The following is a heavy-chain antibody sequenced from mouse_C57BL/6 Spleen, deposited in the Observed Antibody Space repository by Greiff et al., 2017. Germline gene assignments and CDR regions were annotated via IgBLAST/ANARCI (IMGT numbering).Heavy chain of an antibody. V-gene: IGHV1-80*01. CDR1: GYAFSSYW. CDR3: ARLELTASFDY. Sequence: VKLVESGAELVKPGASVKISCKASGYAFSSYWMNWVKQRPGKGLEWIGQIYPGDGDTNYNGKFKGKATLTADKSSSTAYMQLSSLTSEDSAVYFCARLELTASFDYWGQGTTLTVSS. D-gene: IGHD4-1*01. CDR2: IYPGDGDT. J-gene: IGHJ2*01.